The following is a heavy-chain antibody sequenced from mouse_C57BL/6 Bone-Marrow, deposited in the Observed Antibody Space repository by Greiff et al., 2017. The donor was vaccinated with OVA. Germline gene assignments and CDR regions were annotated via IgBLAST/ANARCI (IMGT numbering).Heavy chain of an antibody. J-gene: IGHJ2*01. CDR3: ARQGEYGVGY. CDR1: GYTFTSYW. V-gene: IGHV1-64*01. Sequence: VKLMESGAELVKPGASVKLSCKASGYTFTSYWMHWVKQRPGQGLEWIGMIHPNSGSTNYNEKFKSKATLTVDKSSSTAYMQLSSLTSEDSAVYYCARQGEYGVGYWGQGTTLTVSS. CDR2: IHPNSGST. D-gene: IGHD1-2*01.